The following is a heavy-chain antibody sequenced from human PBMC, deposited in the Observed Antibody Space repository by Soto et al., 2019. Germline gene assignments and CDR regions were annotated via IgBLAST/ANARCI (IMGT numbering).Heavy chain of an antibody. CDR1: GFLLSTSGVG. J-gene: IGHJ5*02. D-gene: IGHD3-3*01. CDR3: AHSPVCRPYYFCHACNCFHP. V-gene: IGHV2-5*02. CDR2: IYWDDDK. Sequence: QITLKESGPTLVKPTQTLTLTCTFSGFLLSTSGVGVGWIRQPPGKALEWLALIYWDDDKRYSPSLKRRLTTPTDPPNNLPPLTLTTLYPPDTATYSSAHSPVCRPYYFCHACNCFHPCCQRPLVTLSS.